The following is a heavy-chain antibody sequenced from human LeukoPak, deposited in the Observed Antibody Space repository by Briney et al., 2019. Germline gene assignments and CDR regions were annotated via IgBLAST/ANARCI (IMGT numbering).Heavy chain of an antibody. Sequence: GGSLRLSCAASGFTFSIYSMMWVRQSPGKGLEWVSSIGGLGDIHYADSVKGRFTISRDNSKNTLYLQMDSLRAEDTAVYYCAKDLLVWFGELLSPSFDYWGQGTLVTVSS. CDR3: AKDLLVWFGELLSPSFDY. CDR2: IGGLGDI. D-gene: IGHD3-10*01. J-gene: IGHJ4*02. CDR1: GFTFSIYS. V-gene: IGHV3-23*01.